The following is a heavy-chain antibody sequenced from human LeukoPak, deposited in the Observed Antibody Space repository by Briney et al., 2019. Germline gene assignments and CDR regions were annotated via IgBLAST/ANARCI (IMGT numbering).Heavy chain of an antibody. Sequence: ASVKVSCKASGYTFTSYDINWVRQATGQGLEWMGRMNPNSGNTGYAQKFQGRVTITRNTSISTAYMELSSLRSEDTAVYYCARGQYSSGWYREYWFDPWGQGTLVTVSS. CDR2: MNPNSGNT. J-gene: IGHJ5*02. V-gene: IGHV1-8*03. CDR1: GYTFTSYD. D-gene: IGHD6-19*01. CDR3: ARGQYSSGWYREYWFDP.